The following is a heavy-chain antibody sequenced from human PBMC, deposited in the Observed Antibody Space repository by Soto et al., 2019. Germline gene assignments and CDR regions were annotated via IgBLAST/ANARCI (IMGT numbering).Heavy chain of an antibody. CDR2: ISWSGNSV. J-gene: IGHJ6*02. D-gene: IGHD3-10*01. V-gene: IGHV3-9*01. Sequence: GGSLRLSCTASGFIFNDYAMHWVRQTPGKGLEWVSGISWSGNSVGYADSVRGRFTTSRDNAENSLYLQMNSLRPEDTAVYYCAKDMKCTAAGSSYYLYNGMDVWGQGTTVTVSS. CDR3: AKDMKCTAAGSSYYLYNGMDV. CDR1: GFIFNDYA.